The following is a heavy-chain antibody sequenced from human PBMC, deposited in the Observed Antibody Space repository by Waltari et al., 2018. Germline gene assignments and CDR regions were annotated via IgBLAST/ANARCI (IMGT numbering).Heavy chain of an antibody. CDR3: ARGEVEKQQWLVTRLDY. Sequence: QVQLVQSGAEVKKPGASVKVSCKASGYTFTSYAMHWVRQAPGQRLEWMGWINAGNGNTKYSQKFQGRVTITRDTSASTAYMELSSLRSEDTAVYYCARGEVEKQQWLVTRLDYWGQGTLVTVSS. CDR1: GYTFTSYA. CDR2: INAGNGNT. D-gene: IGHD6-19*01. J-gene: IGHJ4*02. V-gene: IGHV1-3*01.